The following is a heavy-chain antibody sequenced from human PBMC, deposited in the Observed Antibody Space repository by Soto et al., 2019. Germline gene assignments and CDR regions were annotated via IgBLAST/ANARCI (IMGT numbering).Heavy chain of an antibody. Sequence: PGGSLRLSCAASGFTFSSYGMHWVRQAPGKGLEWVAVIWYDGSNKYYADSVKGRFTISRDNSKNTLYLQMNSLRAEDTAVYYCASSTTTAYYFDYWGQGTLVTVSS. CDR1: GFTFSSYG. V-gene: IGHV3-33*01. CDR2: IWYDGSNK. CDR3: ASSTTTAYYFDY. D-gene: IGHD1-26*01. J-gene: IGHJ4*02.